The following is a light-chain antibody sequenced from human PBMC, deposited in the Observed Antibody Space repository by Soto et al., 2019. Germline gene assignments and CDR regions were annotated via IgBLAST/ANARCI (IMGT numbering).Light chain of an antibody. J-gene: IGLJ2*01. Sequence: QSVLTQAPSVSAAPGQKVTISCSGSSSNVGNNYVAWYQQLPGTAPKLLIYDNNKRPSGIPDRFSGSKSGTSATLGITGLQTGDEADYYCGTWDTSLRAVVLGGGTKVTVL. CDR3: GTWDTSLRAVV. CDR1: SSNVGNNY. V-gene: IGLV1-51*01. CDR2: DNN.